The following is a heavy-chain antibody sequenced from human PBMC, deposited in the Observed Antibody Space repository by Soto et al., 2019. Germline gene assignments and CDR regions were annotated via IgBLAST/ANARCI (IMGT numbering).Heavy chain of an antibody. CDR2: IYYSGST. CDR3: AREHDTTIFGVVIRYNWFDP. V-gene: IGHV4-31*03. J-gene: IGHJ5*02. Sequence: PSETLSLTCTVSGGSISSGGYYWSWIRQHPGKGLEWIGYIYYSGSTYYNPSLKSRVTISVDTSKNQFSLKLSSVTAADTAVYYCAREHDTTIFGVVIRYNWFDPWGQGTLVTVSS. CDR1: GGSISSGGYY. D-gene: IGHD3-3*01.